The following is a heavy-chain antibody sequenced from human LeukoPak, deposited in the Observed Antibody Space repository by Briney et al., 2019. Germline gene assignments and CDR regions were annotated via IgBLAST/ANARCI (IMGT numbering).Heavy chain of an antibody. V-gene: IGHV4-34*01. CDR3: ARVALQLRYYFDY. Sequence: SETLSLTCAVYGGSFSGYYWSWIRQPPGKGLEWIGEINHSGSTNYNPSLKSRVTISLDTSKNQFSLKLTSVTAADTAVYYCARVALQLRYYFDYWGQGTLVTVSS. CDR1: GGSFSGYY. J-gene: IGHJ4*02. D-gene: IGHD1-1*01. CDR2: INHSGST.